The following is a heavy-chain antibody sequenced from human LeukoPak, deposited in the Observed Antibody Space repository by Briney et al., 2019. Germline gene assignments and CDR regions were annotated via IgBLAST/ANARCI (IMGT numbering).Heavy chain of an antibody. Sequence: PGGSLRLSCAASGFSVSDYAMMWVGQAPGKGLVWVSYITGLAGWTYYADSIKGRFTISRDISNNTLHLQMNAVGAEDTAVYFCAKDRRRCSSTAYHWDLFDFWGQGALVTVSS. CDR2: ITGLAGWT. V-gene: IGHV3-23*01. J-gene: IGHJ4*02. CDR3: AKDRRRCSSTAYHWDLFDF. CDR1: GFSVSDYA. D-gene: IGHD1-1*01.